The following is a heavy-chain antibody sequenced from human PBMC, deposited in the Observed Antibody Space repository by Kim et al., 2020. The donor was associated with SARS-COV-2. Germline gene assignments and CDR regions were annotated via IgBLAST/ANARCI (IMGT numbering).Heavy chain of an antibody. J-gene: IGHJ4*02. Sequence: GGSLRLSCAASGFTFSSYGMTWVRHAPGKGLEWVSSINNGDDNTHYADSVKGRFTISRDNSKNTLYLQMTSLRAEDTAVYYCAKRSSVWVFDCWGQGTL. CDR3: AKRSSVWVFDC. CDR1: GFTFSSYG. V-gene: IGHV3-23*01. D-gene: IGHD6-19*01. CDR2: INNGDDNT.